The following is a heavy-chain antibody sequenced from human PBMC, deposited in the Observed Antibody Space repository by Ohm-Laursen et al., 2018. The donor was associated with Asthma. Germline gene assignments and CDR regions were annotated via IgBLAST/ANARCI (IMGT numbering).Heavy chain of an antibody. CDR2: ISYDGSNK. Sequence: RSLRLSCTASGFTFSSYAMHWVRQAPGKGLEWVAVISYDGSNKYYADSVKGRFTISRDNSKNTLYLQMNSLRAEDTAVYYCARAVVIPNNWFDPWGQGTLVTVSS. CDR3: ARAVVIPNNWFDP. V-gene: IGHV3-30-3*01. D-gene: IGHD3-22*01. CDR1: GFTFSSYA. J-gene: IGHJ5*02.